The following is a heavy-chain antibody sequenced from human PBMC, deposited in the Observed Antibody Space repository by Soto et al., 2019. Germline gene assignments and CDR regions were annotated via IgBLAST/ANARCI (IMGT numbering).Heavy chain of an antibody. D-gene: IGHD6-19*01. CDR1: GGSFSGYY. V-gene: IGHV4-34*01. CDR3: AIGPRMWLAGGGY. J-gene: IGHJ4*02. CDR2: INHSGIT. Sequence: LSLTCSVYGGSFSGYYWIWIRQPPGKGLEWLGEINHSGITDYNPSLKSRITISIDTSKKQFSLKLNSVTAADTAVYYCAIGPRMWLAGGGYWGQGTQVTVSS.